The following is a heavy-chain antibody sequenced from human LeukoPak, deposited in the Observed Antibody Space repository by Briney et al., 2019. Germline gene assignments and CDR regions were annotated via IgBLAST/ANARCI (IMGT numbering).Heavy chain of an antibody. D-gene: IGHD4-17*01. CDR3: ASSYGDHYYYYGMDV. CDR2: IYYSGST. J-gene: IGHJ6*02. CDR1: GGSISSGDYY. Sequence: SETLSLTCTVSGGSISSGDYYWSWIRQPPGKGLEWIGYIYYSGSTYYNPSLKSRVTISVDTSKNQFSLKLSSVTAADTAVYYCASSYGDHYYYYGMDVWSQGTTVTVPS. V-gene: IGHV4-30-4*01.